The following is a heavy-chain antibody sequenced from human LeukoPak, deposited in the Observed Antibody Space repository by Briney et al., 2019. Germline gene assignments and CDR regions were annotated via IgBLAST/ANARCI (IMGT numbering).Heavy chain of an antibody. V-gene: IGHV1-8*01. D-gene: IGHD3-10*01. CDR2: MNPKSGNT. CDR3: TKASLAFGTKYFDP. J-gene: IGHJ5*02. CDR1: GYPFSNYD. Sequence: ASVKVSCKASGYPFSNYDIKWVRQAPGQGLEWMGWMNPKSGNTGYGQKFQGRVTMTRVTSITTAYMELRSLRSDDTAVYYCTKASLAFGTKYFDPWGQGTLVTVSS.